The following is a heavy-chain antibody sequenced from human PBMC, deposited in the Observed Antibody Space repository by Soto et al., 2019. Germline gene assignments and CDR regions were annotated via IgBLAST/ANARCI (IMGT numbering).Heavy chain of an antibody. CDR3: ARHPHRLRWFDP. CDR1: GGSISSSSYY. CDR2: IYYSGST. J-gene: IGHJ5*02. V-gene: IGHV4-39*01. D-gene: IGHD3-16*01. Sequence: QLQLQESGPGLVKPSETLSLTCTVSGGSISSSSYYWGWIRQPPGKGLEWIGSIYYSGSTYYNPSLKSRVTISVDTSKNQFSLKLSSVTAADTAVYYCARHPHRLRWFDPWGQGTLVTVSS.